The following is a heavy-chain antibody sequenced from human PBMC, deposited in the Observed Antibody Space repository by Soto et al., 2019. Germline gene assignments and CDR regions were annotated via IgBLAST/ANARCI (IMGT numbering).Heavy chain of an antibody. V-gene: IGHV1-8*01. CDR3: VRGAIPHCSHARCYAFHH. CDR2: MNPDSANT. Sequence: GASVKVSCKAYGYTFTGSDVNWVRQAPGQGLEWMGWMNPDSANTGYAQKFQGRVSMTRDIFTSTAYMELSGLTSEDTAVYFCVRGAIPHCSHARCYAFHHWGQGSLVTVSS. CDR1: GYTFTGSD. D-gene: IGHD2-2*01. J-gene: IGHJ1*01.